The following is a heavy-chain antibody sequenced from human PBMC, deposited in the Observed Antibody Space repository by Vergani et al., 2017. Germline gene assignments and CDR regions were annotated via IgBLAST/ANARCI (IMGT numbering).Heavy chain of an antibody. V-gene: IGHV1-69*01. D-gene: IGHD3-3*01. CDR3: ARVVIGGYYDFWSGYPDFDY. CDR2: IIPIFGTA. Sequence: QVQLVQSGAEVKKPGSSVKVSCKASGGTFSSYAISWVRQAPGQGLEWMGGIIPIFGTANYAQKFQGRVTITEDESTSTAYMELRSLRSDDTAVYYCARVVIGGYYDFWSGYPDFDYWGQGTLVTVSS. J-gene: IGHJ4*02. CDR1: GGTFSSYA.